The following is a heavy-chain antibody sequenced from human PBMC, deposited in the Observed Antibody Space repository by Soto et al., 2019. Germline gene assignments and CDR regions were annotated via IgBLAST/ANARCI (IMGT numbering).Heavy chain of an antibody. CDR1: GYSFAGYW. J-gene: IGHJ4*02. D-gene: IGHD5-18*01. Sequence: GESLKISCKGSGYSFAGYWITWVRQKPGKGLEWMGRIDPSDSQTYYSPSFRGHVTISVTKSITTVFLQWSSLRASDTAMYYCSVQLYDADTGHTFQNYFDSWGQGTLVTVSS. V-gene: IGHV5-10-1*01. CDR3: SVQLYDADTGHTFQNYFDS. CDR2: IDPSDSQT.